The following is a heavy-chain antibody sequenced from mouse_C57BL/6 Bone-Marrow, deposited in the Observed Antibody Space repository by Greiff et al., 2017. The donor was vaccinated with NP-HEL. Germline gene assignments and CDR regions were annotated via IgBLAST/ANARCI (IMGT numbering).Heavy chain of an antibody. CDR3: TRGYYGSSPYYAMDY. CDR1: GFNIKDYY. J-gene: IGHJ4*01. V-gene: IGHV14-1*01. CDR2: IDPEDGDT. Sequence: EVQLQQSGAELVRPGASVKLSCTASGFNIKDYYMHWVKQRPEQGLEWIGRIDPEDGDTEYAPKFQGKATMTADTASNTAYLQLSSLTSEDTAVYYCTRGYYGSSPYYAMDYWGQGTSVTVSS. D-gene: IGHD1-1*01.